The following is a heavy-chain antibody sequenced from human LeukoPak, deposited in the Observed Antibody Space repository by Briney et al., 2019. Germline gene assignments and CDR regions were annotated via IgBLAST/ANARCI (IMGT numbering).Heavy chain of an antibody. CDR2: IYPGDSDT. Sequence: GESLKISCKGSGYSFTSYWIGWVRQMPGKGLEWMGIIYPGDSDTRYSPSFQGQVTISADKSISTAYLQWSSLKASDTAMYYCARLYSSSSRVLCYYYMDVWGRGTTVTVSS. CDR1: GYSFTSYW. CDR3: ARLYSSSSRVLCYYYMDV. J-gene: IGHJ6*03. D-gene: IGHD6-6*01. V-gene: IGHV5-51*01.